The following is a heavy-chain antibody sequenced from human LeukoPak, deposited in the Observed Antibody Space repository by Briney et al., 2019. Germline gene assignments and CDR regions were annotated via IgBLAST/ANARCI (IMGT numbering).Heavy chain of an antibody. D-gene: IGHD3-3*01. CDR1: GFPFSNYW. CDR2: IKQDGGEN. V-gene: IGHV3-7*01. CDR3: AKQDRFLEWLPHVDY. Sequence: GGSLRLSCAASGFPFSNYWMAWVRQVPGKGLEWVASIKQDGGENFYVDSVKGRFTISRDNSKNTLYLQMNSLRAEDTAVYYCAKQDRFLEWLPHVDYWGQGTLVTVSS. J-gene: IGHJ4*02.